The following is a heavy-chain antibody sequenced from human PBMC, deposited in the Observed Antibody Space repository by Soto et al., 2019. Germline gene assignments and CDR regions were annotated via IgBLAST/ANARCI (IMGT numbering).Heavy chain of an antibody. Sequence: GGSLRLSCAASGFTFSSYAMSWVRQAPGKGLEWVSAISGSGGSTYYADSVKGRFTISRDNSKNTLYLQMNSLRAEDTAVYYCAKDLRYFDWLSSSCFDYWGQGTLVTVYS. V-gene: IGHV3-23*01. CDR1: GFTFSSYA. J-gene: IGHJ4*02. CDR3: AKDLRYFDWLSSSCFDY. CDR2: ISGSGGST. D-gene: IGHD3-9*01.